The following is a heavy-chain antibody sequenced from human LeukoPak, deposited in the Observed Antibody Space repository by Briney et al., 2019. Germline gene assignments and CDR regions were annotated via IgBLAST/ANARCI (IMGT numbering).Heavy chain of an antibody. J-gene: IGHJ4*02. Sequence: SETLSLTCAIYGESFNSHYWTWIRQAPGKGLEWIGEINRSGDAKYNPPLKSRVIISVDTAKNQFSLRLTSVTAADTAVYYCARVKGGRMTIFRVVPFHFDYWGQGTLVTVSS. D-gene: IGHD3-3*01. V-gene: IGHV4-34*01. CDR1: GESFNSHY. CDR2: INRSGDA. CDR3: ARVKGGRMTIFRVVPFHFDY.